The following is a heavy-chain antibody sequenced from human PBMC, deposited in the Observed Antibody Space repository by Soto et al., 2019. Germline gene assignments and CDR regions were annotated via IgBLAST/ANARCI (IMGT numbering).Heavy chain of an antibody. CDR2: IYYSGST. CDR3: ARAGLGDSSGYYYGGIDY. V-gene: IGHV4-61*01. Sequence: KPSETLSLTCTVSGGSVSSGSYYWSWIRQPPGKGLEWIGYIYYSGSTNYNPSLKSLVTTSVDPSKNQFPLKLSSVTAADTAVYYCARAGLGDSSGYYYGGIDYWGQGTLVTVSS. CDR1: GGSVSSGSYY. D-gene: IGHD3-22*01. J-gene: IGHJ4*02.